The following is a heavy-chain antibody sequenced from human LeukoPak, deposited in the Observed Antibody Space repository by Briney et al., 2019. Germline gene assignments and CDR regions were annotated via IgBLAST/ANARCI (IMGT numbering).Heavy chain of an antibody. CDR2: IYYSGST. Sequence: SETLSLTCTVSGGSISSSSYYWGWVRQPPGKGLEWIGSIYYSGSTYYNPSLKSRVTISVDTSKNQFSLKLSSVTDADTAVYYCARIPAYGDYYFDHWGQGTLVTVSS. J-gene: IGHJ4*02. CDR3: ARIPAYGDYYFDH. D-gene: IGHD4-17*01. V-gene: IGHV4-39*01. CDR1: GGSISSSSYY.